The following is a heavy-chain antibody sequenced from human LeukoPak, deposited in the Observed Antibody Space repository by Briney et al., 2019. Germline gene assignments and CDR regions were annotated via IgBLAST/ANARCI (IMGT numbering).Heavy chain of an antibody. CDR3: ARDRVGLLRDY. D-gene: IGHD3-22*01. CDR2: IKQDVSEK. Sequence: RGSLRLSSAASGFTFSGDWMSWVPEAPGKGVEWVAHIKQDVSEKYYVDSVKGRFTITRDHAKNSLYLQMNSQRAEDTAVYYCARDRVGLLRDYWIQGTLASVS. J-gene: IGHJ4*02. V-gene: IGHV3-7*01. CDR1: GFTFSGDW.